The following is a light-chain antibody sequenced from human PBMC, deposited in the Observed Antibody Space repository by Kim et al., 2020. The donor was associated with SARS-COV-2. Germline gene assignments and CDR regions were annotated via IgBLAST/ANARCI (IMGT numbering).Light chain of an antibody. V-gene: IGKV3D-15*01. CDR2: GAS. CDR3: QQYNNWPASLT. Sequence: EIVMTQSPATLSVSPGERATLSCRASQSVSSNLDWYQQKPGQAPRLLIYGASIRTTGIPARFSGSGSGTEFTLTISSLQFEDFAVYYCQQYNNWPASLTFGGGTKVDIK. J-gene: IGKJ4*01. CDR1: QSVSSN.